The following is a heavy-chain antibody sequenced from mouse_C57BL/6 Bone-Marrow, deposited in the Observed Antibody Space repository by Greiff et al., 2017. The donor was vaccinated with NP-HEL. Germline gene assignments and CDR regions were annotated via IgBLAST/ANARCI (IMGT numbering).Heavy chain of an antibody. V-gene: IGHV1-50*01. CDR3: ARRGYSNSYFDD. J-gene: IGHJ2*01. CDR1: GYTFTSYW. Sequence: QVQLQQPGAELVKPGASVKLSCKASGYTFTSYWMQWVKQRPGQGLEWIGEIDPSDSYTNYNQKFKGKATLTVDTSSSTAYMQLSSLTSEDSAVYYCARRGYSNSYFDDWGKGTTLTVSS. D-gene: IGHD2-5*01. CDR2: IDPSDSYT.